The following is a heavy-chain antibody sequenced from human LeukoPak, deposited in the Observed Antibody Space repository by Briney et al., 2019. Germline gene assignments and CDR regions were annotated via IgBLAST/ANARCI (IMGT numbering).Heavy chain of an antibody. CDR2: IYTSGST. CDR3: ARVNAGGSYYDAFDI. CDR1: GGSISSYY. V-gene: IGHV4-4*07. Sequence: PSETLSLTCTASGGSISSYYWSWIRQPAGKGLEWIGRIYTSGSTNYNPSLKSRVTMSVDTSKNQFSLKLSSVTAADTAVYYCARVNAGGSYYDAFDIWGQGTMVTVSS. J-gene: IGHJ3*02. D-gene: IGHD1-26*01.